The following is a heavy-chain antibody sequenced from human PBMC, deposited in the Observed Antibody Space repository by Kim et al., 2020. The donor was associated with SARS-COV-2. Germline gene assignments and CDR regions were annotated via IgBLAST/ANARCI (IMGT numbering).Heavy chain of an antibody. J-gene: IGHJ6*02. CDR1: GFTFSDYT. V-gene: IGHV3-11*01. Sequence: GGSLRLSCAASGFTFSDYTMHWIRQAPGKGLEWDSYISISGSTIFYAGSVEGRFTVSKDNAKNSLYLQMSSLRAEDTAVYYCVRGRYGDYFYGLDVWGQGTTVTVSS. CDR3: VRGRYGDYFYGLDV. D-gene: IGHD5-18*01. CDR2: ISISGSTI.